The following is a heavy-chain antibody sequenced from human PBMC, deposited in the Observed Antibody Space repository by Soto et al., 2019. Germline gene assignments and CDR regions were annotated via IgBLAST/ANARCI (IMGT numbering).Heavy chain of an antibody. V-gene: IGHV1-46*01. CDR2: INPSGGST. CDR1: GYTFTSYY. CDR3: ARDRQYQPLLYLSGDAFDI. Sequence: ASVKVSCKASGYTFTSYYMHWVRQAPGQGLEWMGIINPSGGSTSYAQKFQGRVTMTRDTSTSTVYMELSSLRSEDTAVYYCARDRQYQPLLYLSGDAFDIWGQGTMVTVSS. D-gene: IGHD2-2*02. J-gene: IGHJ3*02.